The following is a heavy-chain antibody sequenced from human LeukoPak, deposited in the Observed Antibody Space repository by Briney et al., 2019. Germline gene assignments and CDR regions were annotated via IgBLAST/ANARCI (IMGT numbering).Heavy chain of an antibody. CDR1: GGSISGYY. Sequence: KASETLSLTCSVSGGSISGYYWSWIRQSPGKGLEWIGYIYYSGSTNYNPSLKSRITISVDMSNDQFSLKLSSVTAADTAIYYCAREYCSSTSCYVDYWGQGTPVTVSS. CDR2: IYYSGST. V-gene: IGHV4-59*01. J-gene: IGHJ4*02. CDR3: AREYCSSTSCYVDY. D-gene: IGHD2-2*01.